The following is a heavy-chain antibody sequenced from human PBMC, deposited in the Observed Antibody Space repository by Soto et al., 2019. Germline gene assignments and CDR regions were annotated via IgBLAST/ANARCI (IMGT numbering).Heavy chain of an antibody. D-gene: IGHD3-3*01. CDR1: GFTFSSYG. CDR3: AKAQVKGRFLEWLLSRYYYYGMDV. V-gene: IGHV3-30*18. CDR2: ISYDGSNK. J-gene: IGHJ6*02. Sequence: LRLSCAASGFTFSSYGMHWVRQAPGKGLEWVAIISYDGSNKYYADSVKGRFTISRDNSKNTLYLQMNSLRAEDTAVYYCAKAQVKGRFLEWLLSRYYYYGMDVWGQGTTVTVSS.